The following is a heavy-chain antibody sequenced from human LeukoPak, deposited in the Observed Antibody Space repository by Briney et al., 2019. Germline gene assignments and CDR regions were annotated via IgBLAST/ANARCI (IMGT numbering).Heavy chain of an antibody. CDR3: ASGGVAPDY. V-gene: IGHV3-11*04. D-gene: IGHD3-3*01. Sequence: PGGSMRLSCAASGFTFRDYYMSWIRQAPGEGLEWASYISWNAGTIYYADSVKGRFIISRDNAKNSLYLQMSSLRAEDTAVYYCASGGVAPDYWGQGTLVTVSS. J-gene: IGHJ4*02. CDR2: ISWNAGTI. CDR1: GFTFRDYY.